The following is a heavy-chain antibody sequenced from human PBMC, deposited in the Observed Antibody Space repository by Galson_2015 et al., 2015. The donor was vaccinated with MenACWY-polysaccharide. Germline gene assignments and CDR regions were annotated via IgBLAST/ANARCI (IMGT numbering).Heavy chain of an antibody. J-gene: IGHJ4*02. Sequence: SVKVSCKASGGTFSSYAISWVRQAPGQGLEWMGGIIPTFGTANYAQKFQGRATITADESTSTAYMELSSLRSEDTAVYYCARSPGKDIVVVVAATLFDYWGQGTLVTVSS. V-gene: IGHV1-69*13. CDR1: GGTFSSYA. D-gene: IGHD2-15*01. CDR2: IIPTFGTA. CDR3: ARSPGKDIVVVVAATLFDY.